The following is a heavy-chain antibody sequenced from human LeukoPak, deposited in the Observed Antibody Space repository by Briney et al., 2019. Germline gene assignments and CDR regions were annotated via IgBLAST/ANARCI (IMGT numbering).Heavy chain of an antibody. V-gene: IGHV4-4*02. CDR2: VNLQGST. Sequence: SETLSLTCGVSGGSITNTNYWTWVRPPPGKGLECIGEVNLQGSTNYNPSLMGRVAISVDTSENHISLQLTSVTAADTAVYYCAREGGPYRPLDYSGQGTLVTVSS. CDR1: GGSITNTNY. J-gene: IGHJ4*02. CDR3: AREGGPYRPLDY.